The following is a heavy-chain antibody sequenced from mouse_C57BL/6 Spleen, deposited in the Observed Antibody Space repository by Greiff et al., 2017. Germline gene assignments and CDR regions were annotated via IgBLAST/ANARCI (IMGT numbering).Heavy chain of an antibody. V-gene: IGHV5-6*01. J-gene: IGHJ1*03. D-gene: IGHD1-1*01. CDR1: GFTFSSYG. CDR3: ARKGVYYGSSYGYFDV. Sequence: EVQRVESGGDLVKPGGSLKLSCAASGFTFSSYGMSWVRPTPDKRLEWVATISSGGSYTYYPDSVKGRFTISRDNAKNTLYLQMSSLKSEDTAMYYCARKGVYYGSSYGYFDVWGTGTTVTVSS. CDR2: ISSGGSYT.